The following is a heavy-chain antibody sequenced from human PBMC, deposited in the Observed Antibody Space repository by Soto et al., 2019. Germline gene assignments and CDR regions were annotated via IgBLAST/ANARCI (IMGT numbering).Heavy chain of an antibody. CDR3: ASKYGSGSYYVDY. D-gene: IGHD3-10*01. CDR1: GVSISSSNW. J-gene: IGHJ4*02. V-gene: IGHV4-4*02. CDR2: IYHSGDT. Sequence: SETLSLTCAVSGVSISSSNWWSWVRQPPGKGLEWIGEIYHSGDTNYNPSLKSRVTISVDKSKNQFSLRLNSVTAADTAVYYCASKYGSGSYYVDYWGQGTLVTVSS.